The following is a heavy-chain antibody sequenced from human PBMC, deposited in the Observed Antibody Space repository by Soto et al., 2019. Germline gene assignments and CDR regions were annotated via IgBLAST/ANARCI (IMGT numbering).Heavy chain of an antibody. V-gene: IGHV3-23*01. J-gene: IGHJ6*02. CDR3: AKDTGRQQLTHYYSYYGMDV. Sequence: EVQLLESGGGLVQPGGSLRLSCAASGFTFSSYAMSWVRQAPGKGLEWVSAISGSGGSTYYADSVKGRITISRDNSKNTLYRQMNSPRAEDTAVYYGAKDTGRQQLTHYYSYYGMDVWGQGTTGTVSS. D-gene: IGHD6-13*01. CDR1: GFTFSSYA. CDR2: ISGSGGST.